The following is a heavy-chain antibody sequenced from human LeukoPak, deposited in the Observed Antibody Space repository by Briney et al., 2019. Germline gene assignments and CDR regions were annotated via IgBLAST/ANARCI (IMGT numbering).Heavy chain of an antibody. Sequence: GGSLRLSFAASGFTFSTYELNWVRQPPGKGLEWVSYISSSGSTIYYADSVKGRFTVSRDNAKSSLYLQMNSLRAEDTAVYYCARKISGSYYEYLDYWGQGTMVTVSS. CDR3: ARKISGSYYEYLDY. CDR2: ISSSGSTI. CDR1: GFTFSTYE. D-gene: IGHD1-26*01. J-gene: IGHJ4*02. V-gene: IGHV3-48*03.